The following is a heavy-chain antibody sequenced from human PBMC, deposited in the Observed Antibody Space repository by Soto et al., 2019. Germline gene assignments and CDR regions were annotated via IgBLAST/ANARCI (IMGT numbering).Heavy chain of an antibody. CDR3: ARGMVRGVITFDY. CDR2: INHSGST. Sequence: SETLSLTCAVYGGSFSGYYWSWIRQPPGKGLEWIGEINHSGSTNYNPSLKSRVTISVDTSKNQFSLKLSSVTAADTAVYYCARGMVRGVITFDYWGQGTLVTVSS. D-gene: IGHD3-10*01. V-gene: IGHV4-34*01. CDR1: GGSFSGYY. J-gene: IGHJ4*02.